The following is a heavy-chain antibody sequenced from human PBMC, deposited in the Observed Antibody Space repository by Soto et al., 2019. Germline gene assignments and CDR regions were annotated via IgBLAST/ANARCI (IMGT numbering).Heavy chain of an antibody. CDR1: GFTFSSYW. Sequence: PGGSLRLSCAASGFTFSSYWMSWVRQAPGKGLEWVANIKQDGSEKYYVDSVKGRFTISRDNAKNSLYLQMNSLRAEDTAVYYCARCFRLAGWGDYYGMDVRAQRTTVTVSS. CDR3: ARCFRLAGWGDYYGMDV. V-gene: IGHV3-7*05. CDR2: IKQDGSEK. D-gene: IGHD6-19*01. J-gene: IGHJ6*02.